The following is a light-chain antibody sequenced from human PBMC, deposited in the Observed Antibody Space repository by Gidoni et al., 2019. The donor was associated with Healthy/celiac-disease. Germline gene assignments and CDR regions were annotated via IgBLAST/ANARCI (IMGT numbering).Light chain of an antibody. CDR1: QSVSSSY. CDR3: QQYGSSPQT. Sequence: EIVLTLSPGTMSLSPGERATLSCRASQSVSSSYLAWYQQKPGQAPRLLIYGASSRATGIPDRFSGSWSGTDFTLTISRLEPEDFAVYYCQQYGSSPQTFGQXTKVEIK. J-gene: IGKJ1*01. CDR2: GAS. V-gene: IGKV3-20*01.